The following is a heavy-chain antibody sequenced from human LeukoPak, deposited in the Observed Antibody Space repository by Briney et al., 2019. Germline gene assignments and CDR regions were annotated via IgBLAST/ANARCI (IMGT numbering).Heavy chain of an antibody. J-gene: IGHJ4*02. CDR2: ISGSGGST. CDR1: GFTFSSYA. Sequence: GSLRLSCAASGFTFSSYAMSWVRQAPGKGLEWVSAISGSGGSTYYADSVKGRFTISRDNARNSLYLQMNSLRAEDTAVYYCALDCSGGNCYSGYWGQGTLVTVSS. CDR3: ALDCSGGNCYSGY. V-gene: IGHV3-23*01. D-gene: IGHD2-15*01.